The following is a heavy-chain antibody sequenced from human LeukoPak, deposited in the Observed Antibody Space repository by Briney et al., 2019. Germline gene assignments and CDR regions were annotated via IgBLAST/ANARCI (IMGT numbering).Heavy chain of an antibody. D-gene: IGHD2-2*01. CDR1: GGSISSSSYY. J-gene: IGHJ4*02. CDR2: IYYSGST. V-gene: IGHV4-39*01. CDR3: ATQPYCSSTSCYMYYFDY. Sequence: SETLSLTCTVSGGSISSSSYYWGWIRQPPGKGLEWIGSIYYSGSTYYNPSLKSRVTISVDTSKNQFSLKLSSVTAADTAVYYCATQPYCSSTSCYMYYFDYWGQGTLVTVSS.